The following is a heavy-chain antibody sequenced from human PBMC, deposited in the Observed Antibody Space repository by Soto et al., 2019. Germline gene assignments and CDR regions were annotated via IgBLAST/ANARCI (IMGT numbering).Heavy chain of an antibody. CDR2: IYYSGST. D-gene: IGHD2-15*01. J-gene: IGHJ6*02. CDR1: GGSVSSGSYY. V-gene: IGHV4-61*01. Sequence: SETLSLTCTVSGGSVSSGSYYWSWIRQPPGKGLEWIGYIYYSGSTNYNPSLKSRVTISVDTSKNQFSLKLSSVTAADTAVYYCAREVVVAATPGRYYYYYYGMDVWGQGTTVTSP. CDR3: AREVVVAATPGRYYYYYYGMDV.